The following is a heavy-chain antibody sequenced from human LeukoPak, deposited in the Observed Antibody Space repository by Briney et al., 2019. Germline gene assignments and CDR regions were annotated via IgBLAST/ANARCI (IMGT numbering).Heavy chain of an antibody. CDR3: AKEYTFHYSRIDY. D-gene: IGHD2-2*02. J-gene: IGHJ4*02. V-gene: IGHV3-21*01. CDR2: ISSSSSYI. CDR1: GFTFSTYR. Sequence: GGSLRLSCAASGFTFSTYRMNWVRQVPGKGLEWVSSISSSSSYIYYADSVKGRFTISRDNAKNSLFLQMHSLRAEDTAVYYCAKEYTFHYSRIDYWGQGTLVTVSS.